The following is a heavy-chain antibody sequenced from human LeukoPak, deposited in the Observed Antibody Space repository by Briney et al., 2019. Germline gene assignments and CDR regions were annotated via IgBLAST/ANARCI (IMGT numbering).Heavy chain of an antibody. V-gene: IGHV3-11*01. J-gene: IGHJ4*02. CDR2: ISSSGSTI. CDR1: GFTFSDYY. CDR3: AREAPDSSSWFHNLYFAY. Sequence: GGSLRLSCAASGFTFSDYYMSWIRQAPGKGLEWVSYISSSGSTIYYADSVKGRFTISRDNAKNSLYLQMNSLRAEDTAVYYCAREAPDSSSWFHNLYFAYWGQGTLVTVSS. D-gene: IGHD6-13*01.